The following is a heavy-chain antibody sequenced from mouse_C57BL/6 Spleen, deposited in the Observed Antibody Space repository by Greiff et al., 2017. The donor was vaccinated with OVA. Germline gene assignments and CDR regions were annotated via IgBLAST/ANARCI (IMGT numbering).Heavy chain of an antibody. CDR3: ARRAVVSTDYFDD. CDR1: GYTFTSYG. D-gene: IGHD1-1*01. Sequence: VKLMESGAELARPGASVKLSCKASGYTFTSYGISWVQQSTGQGLEWIGEIYPRSGNTYYNEKFKGKATLTADKSSSTAYMELRSLTSADSAVYFCARRAVVSTDYFDDWGQGTTLTVSS. J-gene: IGHJ2*01. V-gene: IGHV1-81*01. CDR2: IYPRSGNT.